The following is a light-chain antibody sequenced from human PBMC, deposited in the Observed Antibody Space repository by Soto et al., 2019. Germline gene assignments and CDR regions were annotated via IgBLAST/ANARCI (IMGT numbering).Light chain of an antibody. Sequence: EIVLTQSPGTLSLSPGDTATLSCRASQTVGRRYLAWYQQKPGQAPRLLIYGASNRATGIPDRFSGSGSGTDFTLTISRLEPEDFAVFYCQQYGNSPLTFGGGTKVEIK. CDR3: QQYGNSPLT. CDR1: QTVGRRY. J-gene: IGKJ4*01. CDR2: GAS. V-gene: IGKV3-20*01.